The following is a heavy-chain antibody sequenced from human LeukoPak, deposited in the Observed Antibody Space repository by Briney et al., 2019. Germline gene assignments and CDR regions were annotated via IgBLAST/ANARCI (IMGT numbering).Heavy chain of an antibody. CDR3: ASSPAYYHYGMDV. CDR1: DGSISSYY. CDR2: IYTSGST. J-gene: IGHJ6*02. D-gene: IGHD2-2*01. V-gene: IGHV4-4*07. Sequence: PSETLSLTCTVSDGSISSYYWSGIRQPAGKGLEWNGRIYTSGSTNYNPSLKSRVTMSVDTSKNQFSLKLSSVTAADTAVYYCASSPAYYHYGMDVWGQGTTVTVSS.